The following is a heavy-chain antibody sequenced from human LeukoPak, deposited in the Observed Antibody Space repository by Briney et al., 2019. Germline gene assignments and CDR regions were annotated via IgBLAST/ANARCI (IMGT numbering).Heavy chain of an antibody. V-gene: IGHV3-7*03. Sequence: QTGGSLRLSCAASGFTFSNYRMSWVRQTPGKGLEWVANIKEDGSDKYYVDSLKGRFTISRDNAKNPLYLQMNSLRAEDTAVYYCAKDRTRQAYWGQGTLVTVSS. CDR2: IKEDGSDK. CDR3: AKDRTRQAY. J-gene: IGHJ4*02. D-gene: IGHD3-3*01. CDR1: GFTFSNYR.